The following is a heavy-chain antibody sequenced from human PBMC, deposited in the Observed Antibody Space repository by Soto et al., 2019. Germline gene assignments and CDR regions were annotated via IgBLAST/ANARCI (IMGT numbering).Heavy chain of an antibody. CDR2: ISYDGSNK. CDR1: GFTFSTYG. V-gene: IGHV3-30*18. CDR3: AKDLGGFRYCSRGSCNLFDY. J-gene: IGHJ4*02. Sequence: QVQLVESGGGVVQPGRSLTLYCAASGFTFSTYGMHWVRQAPGKGLEWVAVISYDGSNKNYADSVKGRFTISRDNSKNTLYLQLNSLRAEDTAVYYCAKDLGGFRYCSRGSCNLFDYWGQGNLVTVAS. D-gene: IGHD2-15*01.